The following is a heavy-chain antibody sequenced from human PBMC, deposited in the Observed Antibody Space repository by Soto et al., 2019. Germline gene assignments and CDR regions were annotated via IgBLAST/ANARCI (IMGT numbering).Heavy chain of an antibody. CDR1: GGSISSGGYY. CDR3: ARVNVDIVATITRDYYYYYMDV. CDR2: IYYSGST. J-gene: IGHJ6*03. D-gene: IGHD5-12*01. V-gene: IGHV4-31*03. Sequence: SETLSLTCTVSGGSISSGGYYWSWIRQHPGKGLEWIGYIYYSGSTYYNPSLKSRVTISVDTSKNQFSLKLSSVTAADTAVYYCARVNVDIVATITRDYYYYYMDVWGKGTTVTVSS.